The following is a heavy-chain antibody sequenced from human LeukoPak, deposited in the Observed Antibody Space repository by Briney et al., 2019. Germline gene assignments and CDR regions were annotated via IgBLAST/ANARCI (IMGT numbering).Heavy chain of an antibody. D-gene: IGHD1-26*01. CDR1: GYTLTELS. V-gene: IGHV1-24*01. CDR2: FDPEDGET. Sequence: ASVKVSCKVSGYTLTELSMHWVRQAPGKGLEWMGGFDPEDGETIHAQKFQGRVTMTEDTSTDTAYMELSSLRSEDTAVYYCATESGSYGRNYFDYWGQGTLVTVSS. J-gene: IGHJ4*02. CDR3: ATESGSYGRNYFDY.